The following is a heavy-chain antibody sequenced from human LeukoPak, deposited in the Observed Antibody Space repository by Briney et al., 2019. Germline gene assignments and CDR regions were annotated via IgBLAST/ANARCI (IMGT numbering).Heavy chain of an antibody. CDR3: AREGTSWDNWFDP. Sequence: SETLPLTCTVSGGIISHYHWSWIRQPPGKGLEWIGYIDYTGSTNYNLSLKSRVAISVDPSQHQFSLKSDSVHAADTAEYYCAREGTSWDNWFDPWGQETLVTASS. CDR2: IDYTGST. V-gene: IGHV4-59*01. J-gene: IGHJ5*02. D-gene: IGHD6-13*01. CDR1: GGIISHYH.